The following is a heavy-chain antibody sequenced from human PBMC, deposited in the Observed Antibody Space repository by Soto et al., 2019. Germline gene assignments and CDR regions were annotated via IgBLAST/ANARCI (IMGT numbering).Heavy chain of an antibody. Sequence: QITLKESGPTLVKPTQTLTLTYTFSGFSISTSGVGVGWIRQPPGKALEWLAFTYWDDDNRYNPSLRSRLTVAKDTSKSLVVLLMTSVDPVDTATYYCAHRRGGYNWDDGYFDFWGQGTLVTVSS. CDR2: TYWDDDN. V-gene: IGHV2-5*02. D-gene: IGHD1-1*01. CDR1: GFSISTSGVG. CDR3: AHRRGGYNWDDGYFDF. J-gene: IGHJ4*02.